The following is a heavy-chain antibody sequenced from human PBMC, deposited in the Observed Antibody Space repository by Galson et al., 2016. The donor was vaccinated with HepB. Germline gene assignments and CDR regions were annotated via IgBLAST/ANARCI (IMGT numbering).Heavy chain of an antibody. CDR1: GGSISSYY. J-gene: IGHJ5*02. CDR2: IYYDGST. CDR3: AGYCSSTSCYVGGGFRDNWFDP. V-gene: IGHV4-59*01. D-gene: IGHD2-2*01. Sequence: SETLSLTCTVSGGSISSYYWSWIRQPPGKGLEWIGYIYYDGSTTYNPSLKSRLTISVDTSKNQFSLKLSSVTAADTAVYYCAGYCSSTSCYVGGGFRDNWFDPWGQGTLVTVSS.